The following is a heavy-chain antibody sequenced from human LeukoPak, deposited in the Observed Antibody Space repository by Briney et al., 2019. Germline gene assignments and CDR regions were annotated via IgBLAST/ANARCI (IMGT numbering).Heavy chain of an antibody. V-gene: IGHV1-46*01. CDR3: ARDNSIHERGWWFDP. D-gene: IGHD4-23*01. CDR1: GYSFTSHY. CDR2: INLRGTST. J-gene: IGHJ5*02. Sequence: GASVRVSCKASGYSFTSHYMHWVRQAPGQGLEWIGLINLRGTSTIYAEKFQGRIIMTRDISTTTDYMELSSLKSDDTAVYYCARDNSIHERGWWFDPWGQGTLVTVSS.